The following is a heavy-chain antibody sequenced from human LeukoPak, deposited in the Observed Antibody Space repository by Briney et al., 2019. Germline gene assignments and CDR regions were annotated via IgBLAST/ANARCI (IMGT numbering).Heavy chain of an antibody. V-gene: IGHV3-9*03. Sequence: GGSLRLSCAASGFTFDDYAMHWVRQAPGKGLEWVSGISWNSGSIGYADSLKGRFTISRDNAKNSLYLQMNSLRAEDMALYYCAKSKDWYYFDYWGQGTLVTVSS. J-gene: IGHJ4*02. D-gene: IGHD2-21*01. CDR1: GFTFDDYA. CDR2: ISWNSGSI. CDR3: AKSKDWYYFDY.